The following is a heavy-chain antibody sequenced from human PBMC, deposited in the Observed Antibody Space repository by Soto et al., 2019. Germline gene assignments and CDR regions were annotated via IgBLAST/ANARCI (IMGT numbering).Heavy chain of an antibody. D-gene: IGHD2-15*01. CDR1: GFSLSTSGEG. CDR2: IYWDDDK. Sequence: QITLKESGPTLVKPTQTLTLTCTFSGFSLSTSGEGVAWIRQPSGKALEWLALIYWDDDKRLSRALEKRLTITKDTSKNHVVVTMTNMYTVDTATYYCAHRRVLSGGTCFDPWGQGILVTVSS. V-gene: IGHV2-5*02. J-gene: IGHJ5*02. CDR3: AHRRVLSGGTCFDP.